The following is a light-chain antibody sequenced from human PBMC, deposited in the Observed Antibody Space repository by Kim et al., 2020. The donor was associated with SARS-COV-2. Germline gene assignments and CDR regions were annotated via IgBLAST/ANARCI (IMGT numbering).Light chain of an antibody. V-gene: IGLV2-14*03. Sequence: QSALTQPASVSGSPGQSITISCTGTSSDVGGYNYVSWYQQHPGKAPKLMIFEVSNRPSGVSDRFSGSKSGNTASLTISGLQAEDEADYHCSSYTTGTTLVFGTGTKLTVL. J-gene: IGLJ1*01. CDR1: SSDVGGYNY. CDR2: EVS. CDR3: SSYTTGTTLV.